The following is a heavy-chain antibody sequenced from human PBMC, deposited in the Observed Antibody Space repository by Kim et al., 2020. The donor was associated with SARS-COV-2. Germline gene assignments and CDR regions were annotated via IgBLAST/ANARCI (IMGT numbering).Heavy chain of an antibody. CDR3: ARGVPTLGIAAAGTYGY. CDR2: INTNTGNP. J-gene: IGHJ4*02. Sequence: AAVKVPCKASGYTFTSYAMNWVRQAPGQGLEWMGWINTNTGNPTYAQGFTGRFVFSLATSVSTAYLQISSLKAEDTAVYYCARGVPTLGIAAAGTYGYWGQGTLVTVSS. CDR1: GYTFTSYA. D-gene: IGHD6-13*01. V-gene: IGHV7-4-1*02.